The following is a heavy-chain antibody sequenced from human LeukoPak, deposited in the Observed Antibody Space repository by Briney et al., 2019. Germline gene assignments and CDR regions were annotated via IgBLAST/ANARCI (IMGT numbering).Heavy chain of an antibody. CDR2: ISISSSTI. CDR3: ARAGEGGYYYGQY. D-gene: IGHD3-3*01. Sequence: GGSLRLSCAASGFTFSSYSMNWGRQAPGKGLEWVSYISISSSTIYYADSVKGRFIISRENSKNTVFPHMNSLRAEDTAVYYCARAGEGGYYYGQYWGQGALVTVSS. V-gene: IGHV3-48*01. J-gene: IGHJ4*02. CDR1: GFTFSSYS.